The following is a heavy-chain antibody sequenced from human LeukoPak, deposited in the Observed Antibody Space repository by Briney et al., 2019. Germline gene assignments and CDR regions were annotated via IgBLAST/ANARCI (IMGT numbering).Heavy chain of an antibody. J-gene: IGHJ4*02. Sequence: GGSLRLSCAASGFSFSTYAINWVRQAPGKGLEWVSSISSGSTYIYYADSVKGRFTISRDDAKNSLWLQMNSLRAEDTSVYYCARGSRYSETSGFYYFDYWGQGTLVTVSS. CDR1: GFSFSTYA. V-gene: IGHV3-21*01. D-gene: IGHD3-22*01. CDR3: ARGSRYSETSGFYYFDY. CDR2: ISSGSTYI.